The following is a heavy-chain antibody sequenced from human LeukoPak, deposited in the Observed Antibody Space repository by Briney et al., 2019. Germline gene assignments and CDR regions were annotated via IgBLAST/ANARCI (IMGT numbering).Heavy chain of an antibody. V-gene: IGHV1-69*04. D-gene: IGHD3-22*01. CDR1: GGTFSNYA. J-gene: IGHJ1*01. Sequence: GASVKVSCKASGGTFSNYAISWVRQAPGQGLEWMGRIIPVLGIANYAQKFQDRVTLTADKSTSTAYMELSSLRSEDTAVYYCARHYYDSSGYYYWYFQHWGQGTLVTVSS. CDR3: ARHYYDSSGYYYWYFQH. CDR2: IIPVLGIA.